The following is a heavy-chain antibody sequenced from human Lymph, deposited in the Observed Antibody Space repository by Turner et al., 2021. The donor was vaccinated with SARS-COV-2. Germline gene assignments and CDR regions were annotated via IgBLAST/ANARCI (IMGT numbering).Heavy chain of an antibody. Sequence: QVQLQESGPGLVKPSQTLSLTCTVSGGSISSGDYYWSWIRQPPGKGLEWIGYIYYSGSNYYNPSLKSRVTISVETSKNQFSLKLSSVTAADTAVYYCARVVVLRRAYFDYWGQGTLVTVSS. D-gene: IGHD2-8*01. CDR2: IYYSGSN. CDR1: GGSISSGDYY. CDR3: ARVVVLRRAYFDY. J-gene: IGHJ4*02. V-gene: IGHV4-30-4*01.